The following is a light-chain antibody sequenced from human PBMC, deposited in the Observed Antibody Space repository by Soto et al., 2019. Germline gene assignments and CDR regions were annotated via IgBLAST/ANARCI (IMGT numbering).Light chain of an antibody. CDR3: QQYNYWPIT. CDR1: QSVSSK. Sequence: EIVLTQSPGTLSVSPGEGATLSCRASQSVSSKLAWYQQKPGQAPRLLIYDASTRATGVPVRFSGSRSGPEFTLTVSSLRSEDSAVYYCQQYNYWPITFGQGTRLEI. CDR2: DAS. J-gene: IGKJ5*01. V-gene: IGKV3D-15*01.